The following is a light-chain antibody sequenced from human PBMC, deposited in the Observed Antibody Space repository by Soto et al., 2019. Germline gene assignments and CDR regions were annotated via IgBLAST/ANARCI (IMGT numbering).Light chain of an antibody. J-gene: IGLJ1*01. CDR2: EVS. CDR1: SSDVGSYDH. V-gene: IGLV2-14*01. CDR3: ISYTGSSTSYV. Sequence: QAASVSGSPGQSITISCSGTSSDVGSYDHVAWYQQFPGKTPKLMIYEVSNRPSGVSSRFSGSKSGNTASLTISGLQAEDEADYYCISYTGSSTSYVFGSGTKVTVL.